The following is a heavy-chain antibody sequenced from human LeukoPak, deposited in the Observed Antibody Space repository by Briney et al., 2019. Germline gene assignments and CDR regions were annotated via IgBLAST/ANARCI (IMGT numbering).Heavy chain of an antibody. Sequence: ASVKVSCKASGYSFSKYAMHWVRQAPGQRLEWMGWINGGNGDTKYSQNFQGRVTITRDTSASIGYLELSSLRAEDMAVYYCARGSSSGYYFFDYWGQGTLVTVSS. J-gene: IGHJ4*02. CDR3: ARGSSSGYYFFDY. CDR2: INGGNGDT. CDR1: GYSFSKYA. V-gene: IGHV1-3*03. D-gene: IGHD3-22*01.